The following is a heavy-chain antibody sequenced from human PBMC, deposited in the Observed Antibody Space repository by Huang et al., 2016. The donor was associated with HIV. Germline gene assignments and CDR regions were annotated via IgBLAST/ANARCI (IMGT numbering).Heavy chain of an antibody. J-gene: IGHJ4*02. Sequence: QLQLQESGPGLVKPSETLSLTCTVSGGSISSSSYYWGWIRQPPGKRLEWIGSIHYMGRTYYNPSRKSRVTISVDTSKNQFSLKLSSVTAADTAVYYCARHSDDFWSGYSYFDYWGQGTLVPVSS. CDR1: GGSISSSSYY. D-gene: IGHD3-3*01. V-gene: IGHV4-39*01. CDR2: IHYMGRT. CDR3: ARHSDDFWSGYSYFDY.